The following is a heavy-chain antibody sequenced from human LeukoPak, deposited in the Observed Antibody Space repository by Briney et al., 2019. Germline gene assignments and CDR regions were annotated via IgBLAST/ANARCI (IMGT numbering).Heavy chain of an antibody. J-gene: IGHJ4*02. V-gene: IGHV3-7*05. CDR2: VSPDGSVK. CDR3: AKDLGWLQFDY. D-gene: IGHD5-24*01. CDR1: GFTFPSSW. Sequence: GGSLRLSCAASGFTFPSSWMSWVRQAPGKGLEWVAHVSPDGSVKAYVDSVRGRFAISRDNAENSLFLQINSLRAEDTAVYYCAKDLGWLQFDYWGQGDPVTVSS.